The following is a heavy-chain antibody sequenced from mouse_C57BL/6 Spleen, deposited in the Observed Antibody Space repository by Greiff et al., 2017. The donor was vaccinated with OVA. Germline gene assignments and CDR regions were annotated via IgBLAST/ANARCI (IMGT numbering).Heavy chain of an antibody. CDR1: GYTFTSYW. CDR3: ARGPNYYGSRGYFDY. D-gene: IGHD1-1*01. V-gene: IGHV1-64*01. J-gene: IGHJ2*01. Sequence: QVQLQQPGAELVKPGASVKLSCKASGYTFTSYWMHWVKQRPGQGLEWIGMIHPNSGSTNYNEKFKSKATLTVDKSSSTAYMQLSSLTSEYSAVYDCARGPNYYGSRGYFDYWGQGTTLTVSS. CDR2: IHPNSGST.